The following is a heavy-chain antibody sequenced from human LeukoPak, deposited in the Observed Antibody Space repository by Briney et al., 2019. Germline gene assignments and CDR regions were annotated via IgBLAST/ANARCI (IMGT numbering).Heavy chain of an antibody. CDR2: IYTAGTT. J-gene: IGHJ4*02. V-gene: IGHV3-66*01. D-gene: IGHD4-17*01. Sequence: PGGSLRLSCAASGFTVSSNYMSWVRQAPGKGLEWVSLIYTAGTTYYADSVKSRFTISRDNSKNTVYLQMSSLRAEDTAVHYCARGSLGTVTYFDYWGQGSLVTVSS. CDR1: GFTVSSNY. CDR3: ARGSLGTVTYFDY.